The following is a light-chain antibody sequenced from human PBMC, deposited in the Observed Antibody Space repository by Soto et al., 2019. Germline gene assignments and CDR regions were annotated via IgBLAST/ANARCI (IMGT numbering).Light chain of an antibody. CDR1: QSVSSSY. CDR3: QQYGRSPLT. J-gene: IGKJ4*01. V-gene: IGKV3-20*01. CDR2: GAS. Sequence: EIVLTQSPGTLSLSPGERATLSCRASQSVSSSYLAWYQQKPGQAPRLLIYGASSRATGIPDRFSGSGPGTDFTLTISRLEPEDFAVYYCQQYGRSPLTFGGGTKVGIK.